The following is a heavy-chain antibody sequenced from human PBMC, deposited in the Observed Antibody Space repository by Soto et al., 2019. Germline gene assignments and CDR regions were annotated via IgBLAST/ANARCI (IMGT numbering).Heavy chain of an antibody. CDR2: IIPIFGTA. CDR3: ARAGADADQLYYRFDY. V-gene: IGHV1-69*13. CDR1: GGTFSSYA. J-gene: IGHJ4*02. Sequence: GASVKVSCKASGGTFSSYAISWVRQAPGQGLEWMGGIIPIFGTANYAQKFQGRVTITADESTSTAYMELSSLRSEDTAVYYCARAGADADQLYYRFDYWGQGPLVTVSS. D-gene: IGHD3-10*01.